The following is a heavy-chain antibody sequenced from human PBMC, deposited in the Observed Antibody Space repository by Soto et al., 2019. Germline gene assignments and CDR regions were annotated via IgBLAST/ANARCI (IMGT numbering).Heavy chain of an antibody. J-gene: IGHJ4*02. CDR3: AKEADISGYYPDY. V-gene: IGHV3-23*01. Sequence: PGGSLRLSCAASGCTFSSYAMSWVRQAPGKGLEWVSVISGSGGSTHYADSVKGRSTISRDNSKNTLHLQVNSLRGEDTAVYYCAKEADISGYYPDYWGQGTQVTVS. D-gene: IGHD3-22*01. CDR1: GCTFSSYA. CDR2: ISGSGGST.